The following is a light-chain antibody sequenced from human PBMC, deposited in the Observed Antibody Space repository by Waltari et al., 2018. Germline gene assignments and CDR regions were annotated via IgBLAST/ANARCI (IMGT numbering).Light chain of an antibody. CDR2: KDT. V-gene: IGLV3-25*03. CDR1: ALSRQY. CDR3: QSADSRGSVV. Sequence: SFELTQPPSLSVSPGQTARITCAGDALSRQYAHWHQQRPGLAPVLVIYKDTGRPSGFPERFSGSSSGTTVTVTISGVQAEDDADYCCQSADSRGSVVFGGGTKLTVL. J-gene: IGLJ2*01.